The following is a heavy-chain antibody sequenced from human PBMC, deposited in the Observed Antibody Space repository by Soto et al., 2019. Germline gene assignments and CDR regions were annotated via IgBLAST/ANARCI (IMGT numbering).Heavy chain of an antibody. D-gene: IGHD3-22*01. Sequence: PSETLSLTCTVSGGSISSGDYYWSWIRQPPGKGLEWIGYIYYGGITNYNPSLKSRVTISVDTSKNQFSLKPSSVTAADTAVYYCARDVGTMIVDWGQGTLVTVSS. CDR3: ARDVGTMIVD. J-gene: IGHJ4*02. V-gene: IGHV4-30-4*01. CDR2: IYYGGIT. CDR1: GGSISSGDYY.